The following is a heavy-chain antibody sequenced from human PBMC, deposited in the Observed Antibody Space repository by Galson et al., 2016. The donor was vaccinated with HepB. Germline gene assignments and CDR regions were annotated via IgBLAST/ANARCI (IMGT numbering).Heavy chain of an antibody. J-gene: IGHJ5*02. Sequence: PALVKPTQTLTLTCTFSEFSLNTTVVGVGWIRQPPGKALEWLALIYWDDDKRYSPSLKSRLTITKDTSKNQVVLTVTNMDPVDTATYYCAFLVLTSKGSWCDPWGQGTLVTVSS. CDR3: AFLVLTSKGSWCDP. CDR1: EFSLNTTVVG. V-gene: IGHV2-5*02. D-gene: IGHD4/OR15-4a*01. CDR2: IYWDDDK.